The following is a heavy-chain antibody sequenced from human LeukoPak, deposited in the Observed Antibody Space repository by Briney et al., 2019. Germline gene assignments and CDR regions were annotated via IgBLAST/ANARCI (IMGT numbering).Heavy chain of an antibody. CDR3: AKDPSVGATNVDY. CDR2: ISGSGGST. J-gene: IGHJ4*02. V-gene: IGHV3-23*01. CDR1: GCTFSSYA. Sequence: GGSLRLSCAASGCTFSSYAMSWVPQAPGKGLEGVSAISGSGGSTYYADSVKGRFTISRDNSKNTLYLQMNSLRAEATAVYYCAKDPSVGATNVDYWGQGTLVTVSS. D-gene: IGHD1-26*01.